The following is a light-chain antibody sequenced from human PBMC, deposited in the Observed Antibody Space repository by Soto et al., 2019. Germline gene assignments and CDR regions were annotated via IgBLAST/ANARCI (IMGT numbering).Light chain of an antibody. Sequence: QSVLTQPRSVSGSPGQSVTISCTGISSDVGRYDYVSWYQQHPGKAPKLIIYDVTERPAGVPDRFSGSKSGNTASLTISGLQAEDEADYSCCSFAGSFSYVFGGGTKVTVL. V-gene: IGLV2-11*01. J-gene: IGLJ1*01. CDR2: DVT. CDR1: SSDVGRYDY. CDR3: CSFAGSFSYV.